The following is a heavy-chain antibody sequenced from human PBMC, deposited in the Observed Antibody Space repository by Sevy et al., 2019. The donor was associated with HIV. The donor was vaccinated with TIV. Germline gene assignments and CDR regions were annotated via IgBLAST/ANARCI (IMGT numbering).Heavy chain of an antibody. J-gene: IGHJ4*02. V-gene: IGHV3-33*01. Sequence: GVSLRLSCAASGFTFSSYVMHWVRQAPGKGLEWVAVIWYDRSTKYYADSVKGRFTISRDNSKNTLYLQMNSLRAEDTAVYYCARAGGSSSSVPDYWGQGTLVTVSS. CDR1: GFTFSSYV. D-gene: IGHD6-13*01. CDR3: ARAGGSSSSVPDY. CDR2: IWYDRSTK.